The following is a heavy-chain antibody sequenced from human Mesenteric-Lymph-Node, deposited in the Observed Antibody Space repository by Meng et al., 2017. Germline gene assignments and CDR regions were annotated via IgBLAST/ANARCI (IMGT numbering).Heavy chain of an antibody. J-gene: IGHJ4*02. CDR2: IKHDGTEK. Sequence: EGRLWGAGGGLVQPGGSLRLSCAASGFTFSEYWMYWVRRAPGKGLEWVASIKHDGTEKHYPDSVRGRFTSSRDNAKNSLVLQMNSLTGEDTALYYCVRDRGYYNFDFWGQGTLVTVSS. D-gene: IGHD6-25*01. CDR1: GFTFSEYW. CDR3: VRDRGYYNFDF. V-gene: IGHV3-7*01.